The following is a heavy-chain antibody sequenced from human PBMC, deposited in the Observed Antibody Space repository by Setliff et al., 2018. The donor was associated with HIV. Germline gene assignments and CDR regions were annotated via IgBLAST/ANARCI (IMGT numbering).Heavy chain of an antibody. CDR3: ARSRPTNYFDY. J-gene: IGHJ4*02. CDR1: GFTFSSYS. D-gene: IGHD2-2*01. CDR2: ISSSSSSTI. V-gene: IGHV3-48*04. Sequence: GGSLRLSCAGSGFTFSSYSLNWVRQAPGKGLEWVSYISSSSSSTIHHSDSVKGRFTISRDNAKNSLYLQMNSLRAEDTAMYYCARSRPTNYFDYWGQGTLVTVSS.